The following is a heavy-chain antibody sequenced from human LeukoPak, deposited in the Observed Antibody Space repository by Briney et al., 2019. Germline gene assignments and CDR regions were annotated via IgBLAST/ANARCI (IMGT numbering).Heavy chain of an antibody. V-gene: IGHV3-21*04. J-gene: IGHJ4*02. D-gene: IGHD5-12*01. CDR2: ISATSSDI. CDR1: GFDFESYT. CDR3: AKGLFSAFDKYLDS. Sequence: PGESLRLSCAASGFDFESYTMTWVRQAPGKGLEWVSLISATSSDINYAESVRGRFTITRDNAKNSLFLQMDSLRVEDTAIYYCAKGLFSAFDKYLDSWGQGTLVTVSS.